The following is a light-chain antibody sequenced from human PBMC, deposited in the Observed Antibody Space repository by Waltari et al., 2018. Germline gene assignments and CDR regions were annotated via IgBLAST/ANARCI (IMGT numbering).Light chain of an antibody. CDR1: QSISSY. CDR3: QQSYSTLLT. J-gene: IGKJ4*01. V-gene: IGKV1-39*01. CDR2: AAS. Sequence: DIQMTQSPYSLSASVGDRVTITCRASQSISSYLNWYQQKPGKAPKLLIYAASSLQSGVPSRSSGSGAGTDFTLTISSLQPEDFATYYCQQSYSTLLTFGGGTKVEIK.